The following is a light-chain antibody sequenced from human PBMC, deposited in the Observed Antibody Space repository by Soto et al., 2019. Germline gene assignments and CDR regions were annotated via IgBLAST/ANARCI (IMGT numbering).Light chain of an antibody. Sequence: QSVLTQPRSVSGSPGQSVTISCTGTSSDVGGYNYVSWYQQHAGKAPKLMIYDVSKGPSGVPDRFSGSKSGNTASLTISGLQAEDEADYYCCSYAGSYTLVFGGGTKVTVL. V-gene: IGLV2-11*01. CDR2: DVS. CDR3: CSYAGSYTLV. J-gene: IGLJ2*01. CDR1: SSDVGGYNY.